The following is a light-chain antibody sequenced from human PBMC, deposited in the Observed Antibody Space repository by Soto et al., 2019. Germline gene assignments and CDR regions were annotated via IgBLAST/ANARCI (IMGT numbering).Light chain of an antibody. CDR1: SSDVGVYEY. J-gene: IGLJ1*01. CDR2: EVR. V-gene: IGLV2-14*01. Sequence: SALTQPAPVSGSPAQSITISCTGSSSDVGVYEYVPWYQQHPGKAPRLMIYEVRNRPSGVSSRFSGSKSGNTAYLTISGLQAEDEADYYCSSYTSATTLWVFGTGTKGTAL. CDR3: SSYTSATTLWV.